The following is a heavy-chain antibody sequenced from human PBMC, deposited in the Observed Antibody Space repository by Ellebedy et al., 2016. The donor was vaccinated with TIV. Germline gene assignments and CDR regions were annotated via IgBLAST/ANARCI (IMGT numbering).Heavy chain of an antibody. J-gene: IGHJ4*02. Sequence: ASVKVSXXASGYTFTGHYMHWVRQAPGQGPEWVGCINPNSGVTAYPPKFQDRVTVTRDTSVSIVSMDLSSLRSDDTALYYCAREMLGDNKSFDYWGQGTLVTVSS. CDR1: GYTFTGHY. V-gene: IGHV1-2*02. CDR3: AREMLGDNKSFDY. D-gene: IGHD1-26*01. CDR2: INPNSGVT.